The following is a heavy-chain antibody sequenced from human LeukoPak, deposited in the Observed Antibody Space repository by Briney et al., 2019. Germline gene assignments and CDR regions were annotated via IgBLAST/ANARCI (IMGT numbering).Heavy chain of an antibody. J-gene: IGHJ3*02. V-gene: IGHV4-4*07. CDR2: IYTNGST. CDR3: ARKVDTAMVTGIGAFDI. D-gene: IGHD5-18*01. Sequence: SETLSLTCTVSGGSISSYYWSWIRQPAGKGLEWIGRIYTNGSTNYNPSLKSRVTMSVDTSKNQFSLKLSSVTAADTAVYYCARKVDTAMVTGIGAFDIWGQGTMVTVSS. CDR1: GGSISSYY.